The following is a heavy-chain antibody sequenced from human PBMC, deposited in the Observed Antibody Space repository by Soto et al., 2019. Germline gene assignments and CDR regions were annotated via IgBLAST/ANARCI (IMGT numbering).Heavy chain of an antibody. Sequence: EVQLLESGGGLVQPGGSLRLSCAASGFTFSSYAMSWVRQAPGKGPEWVSAISGSGGSTYYADSVKGRFTISRDNSKNTLYLQMNSLRAEDTAVYYCAKVIGPSLLYGDYPWYFDLWGRGTLVTVSS. CDR2: ISGSGGST. V-gene: IGHV3-23*01. J-gene: IGHJ2*01. CDR3: AKVIGPSLLYGDYPWYFDL. CDR1: GFTFSSYA. D-gene: IGHD4-17*01.